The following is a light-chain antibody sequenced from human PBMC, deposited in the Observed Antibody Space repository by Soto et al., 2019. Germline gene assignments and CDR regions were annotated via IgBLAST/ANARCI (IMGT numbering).Light chain of an antibody. CDR1: SSDVGAYDF. CDR2: EVT. J-gene: IGLJ1*01. CDR3: TSHAGNYNFPYV. Sequence: QSALTQPPSASGSPGQSVTISCTRTSSDVGAYDFVSWYQHHPGKAPKLMIYEVTKRPSGVPDRFSGSKSGNTASLTVSGLQAEDEADYYCTSHAGNYNFPYVFGTGTKLTVL. V-gene: IGLV2-8*01.